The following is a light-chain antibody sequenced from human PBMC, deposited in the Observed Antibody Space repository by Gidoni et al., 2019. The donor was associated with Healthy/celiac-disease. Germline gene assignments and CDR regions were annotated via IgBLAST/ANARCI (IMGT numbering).Light chain of an antibody. CDR3: QQSYTTPQT. CDR2: AAT. V-gene: IGKV1-39*01. J-gene: IGKJ1*01. CDR1: QSISIY. Sequence: DLQMTQSPSSLSASVGDRVTITCRASQSISIYLNWYQQKPGKAPKRLIYAATSLQSGVPSRFSGSGSGTDFTLTISSLQPEDFATYYCQQSYTTPQTFGQGTKVEIK.